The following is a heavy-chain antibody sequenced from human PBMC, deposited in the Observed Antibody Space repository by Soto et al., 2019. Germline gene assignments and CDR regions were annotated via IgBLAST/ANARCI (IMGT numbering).Heavy chain of an antibody. V-gene: IGHV3-30*18. Sequence: GGSLRLSCAASGFTFSSYGMHWVRQAPGKGLEWVAVISYDGSNKYYADSVKGRFTISRDNSKNTLYLQMNSLRAEDTAVYYCAKDRANYGDYIFDCWGQGTLVTVSS. CDR3: AKDRANYGDYIFDC. CDR2: ISYDGSNK. CDR1: GFTFSSYG. D-gene: IGHD4-17*01. J-gene: IGHJ4*02.